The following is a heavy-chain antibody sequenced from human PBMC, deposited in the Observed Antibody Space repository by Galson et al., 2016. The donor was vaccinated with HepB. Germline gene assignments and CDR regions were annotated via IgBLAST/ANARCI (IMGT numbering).Heavy chain of an antibody. Sequence: SVKVSCKASGYTFTTYYMHWVRQAPGQGLEWMGIINPSGGSTTYAQNFQGRVTMTRDTSTSTVYMELSSLRSEDTAIYYCARVRLEGSTANWFDPWGQGTLVTVSS. CDR1: GYTFTTYY. J-gene: IGHJ5*02. CDR2: INPSGGST. D-gene: IGHD3-10*01. CDR3: ARVRLEGSTANWFDP. V-gene: IGHV1-46*01.